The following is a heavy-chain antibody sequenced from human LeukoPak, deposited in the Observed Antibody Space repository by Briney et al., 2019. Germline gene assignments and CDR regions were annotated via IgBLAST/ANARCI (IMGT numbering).Heavy chain of an antibody. V-gene: IGHV4-39*07. Sequence: SETLSLTCTVSGGSISSSSYYWGWIRQPPGKGLEWIGSIYYSGSTNYNPSLKSRVTISVDTSKNQFSLKLSSVTAADTAVYYCARGRVGATNWFDPWGQGTLVTVSS. D-gene: IGHD1-26*01. CDR1: GGSISSSSYY. J-gene: IGHJ5*02. CDR3: ARGRVGATNWFDP. CDR2: IYYSGST.